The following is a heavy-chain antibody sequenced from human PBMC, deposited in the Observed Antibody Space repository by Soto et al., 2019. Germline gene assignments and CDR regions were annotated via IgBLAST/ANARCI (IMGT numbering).Heavy chain of an antibody. J-gene: IGHJ5*02. D-gene: IGHD3-3*01. Sequence: ASVKVSCKASGYTFTSYDINWVRQATGQGLEWMGWMNPNSGNTGYAQKFQGRVTMTRNTSISTAYMELSSLRSEDTAVYYCARGGLRYYDFWSGYPGDNWFDPWGQGTLVTVSS. CDR1: GYTFTSYD. CDR3: ARGGLRYYDFWSGYPGDNWFDP. V-gene: IGHV1-8*01. CDR2: MNPNSGNT.